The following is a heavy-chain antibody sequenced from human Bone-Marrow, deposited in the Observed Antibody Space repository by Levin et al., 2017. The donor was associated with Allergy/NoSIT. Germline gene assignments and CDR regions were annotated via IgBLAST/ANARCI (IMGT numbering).Heavy chain of an antibody. J-gene: IGHJ4*02. CDR1: GFSFSSYA. CDR3: AKVDSGYLDY. Sequence: GESLKISCAASGFSFSSYAMNWVRQAPGKGLEWVSVITGTGEFYADSVKGRFTISRDNSKNTLYLQMNSLRAEDTAVYYCAKVDSGYLDYWGQGTLVTVSS. CDR2: ITGTGE. V-gene: IGHV3-23*01. D-gene: IGHD1-26*01.